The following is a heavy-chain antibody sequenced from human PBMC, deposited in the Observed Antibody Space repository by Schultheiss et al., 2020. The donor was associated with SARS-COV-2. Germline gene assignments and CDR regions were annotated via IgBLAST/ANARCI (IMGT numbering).Heavy chain of an antibody. CDR2: MSDSGST. Sequence: SETLSLTCSVSGGSVSSDNHYWSWIRQPPGKGLEWLGYMSDSGSTNYNPSLRSRVTISVGSSNNQFSLKLSSVTAADTAVYYCARTGWERDYFDYWGQGTLVTVSS. V-gene: IGHV4-61*01. J-gene: IGHJ4*02. CDR1: GGSVSSDNHY. CDR3: ARTGWERDYFDY. D-gene: IGHD1-1*01.